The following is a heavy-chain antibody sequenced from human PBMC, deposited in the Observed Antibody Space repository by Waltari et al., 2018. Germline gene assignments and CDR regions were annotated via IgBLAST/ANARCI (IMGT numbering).Heavy chain of an antibody. J-gene: IGHJ4*02. V-gene: IGHV4-34*01. CDR3: ARGNYDFWSGYYTDY. CDR1: GGSFSGYY. Sequence: QVQLQQWGAGLLKPSETLSLTCAVYGGSFSGYYWSWIRQPPGKGLEWIGEINHSGSTNYNPSLKSRVTISVDTSKNQFSLKLSSVTAADTAVYYCARGNYDFWSGYYTDYWGQGTLVTVSS. D-gene: IGHD3-3*01. CDR2: INHSGST.